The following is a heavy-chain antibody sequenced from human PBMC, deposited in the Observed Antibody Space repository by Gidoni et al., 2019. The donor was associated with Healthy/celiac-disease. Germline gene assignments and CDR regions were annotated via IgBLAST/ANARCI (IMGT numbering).Heavy chain of an antibody. J-gene: IGHJ5*02. CDR1: GFSLSTSGVG. V-gene: IGHV2-5*02. D-gene: IGHD3-3*01. CDR3: AHSSALVFFGVVSYNWFDP. CDR2: IYWDDDK. Sequence: QITLKESGPTLVNPTQTLTLTCTFSGFSLSTSGVGVGWIRQPPGKALEWLALIYWDDDKRYSPSLKSRLTITKDTSKNQVVLTMTNMDPVDTATYYCAHSSALVFFGVVSYNWFDPWGQGTLVTVSS.